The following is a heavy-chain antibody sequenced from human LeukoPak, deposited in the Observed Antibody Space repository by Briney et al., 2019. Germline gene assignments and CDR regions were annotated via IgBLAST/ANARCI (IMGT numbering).Heavy chain of an antibody. CDR3: TAEQWQRFGY. Sequence: GGSLRLSCAASAASGFTFTYAWMSWVRQAPGKGLEWVGRFKSRRDGGTTDYAAAVKGRFTISRDDSKNTLWLQMNSPKTEDTAVYYCTAEQWQRFGYWGQGTLVTVSS. CDR2: FKSRRDGGTT. CDR1: GFTFTYAW. V-gene: IGHV3-15*01. D-gene: IGHD5-12*01. J-gene: IGHJ4*02.